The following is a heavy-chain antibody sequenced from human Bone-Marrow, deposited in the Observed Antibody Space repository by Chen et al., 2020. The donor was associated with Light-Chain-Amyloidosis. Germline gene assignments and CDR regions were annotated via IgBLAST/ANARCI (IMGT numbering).Heavy chain of an antibody. CDR3: PSDGRTDY. Sequence: EVNLVESGGGLVKPGGSLRLSCAASGFTFSGAWMSWVRQAPGKGLAWLGRITSDSYGRPTDYAAPVQGIFSISRDHSKKTLYLQMSSLKIEGTAICSCPSDGRTDYWGQGTLVTVSS. V-gene: IGHV3-15*01. J-gene: IGHJ4*02. CDR1: GFTFSGAW. CDR2: ITSDSYGRPT.